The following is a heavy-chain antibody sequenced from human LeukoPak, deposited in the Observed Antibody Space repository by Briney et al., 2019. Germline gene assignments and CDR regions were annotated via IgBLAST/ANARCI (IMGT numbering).Heavy chain of an antibody. D-gene: IGHD5-12*01. Sequence: SETLSLTCTVSGGSISSSSYYWGWIRQPPGKGLEWIGRIYYSGSPYYNPSLKSRVTISVDTSKNQLSRNLSSVTAADTAVYSCARAANRGFDSAFDSRGHGTLVTVSS. CDR2: IYYSGSP. CDR3: ARAANRGFDSAFDS. V-gene: IGHV4-39*01. CDR1: GGSISSSSYY. J-gene: IGHJ4*01.